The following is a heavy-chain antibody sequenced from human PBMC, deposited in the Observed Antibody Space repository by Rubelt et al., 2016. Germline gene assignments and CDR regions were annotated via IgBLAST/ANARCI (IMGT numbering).Heavy chain of an antibody. D-gene: IGHD2-2*01. Sequence: QVQLQQWGAGLLKPSETLSLTCAVYGGSFSGYYWSWIRQPPGKGLEWIGEINHSGSTNYNPSLKGRVPISVATSKNQCSLKLSSVTAADTAVYYCARGLPLYCSSTSCQYYFDYWGQGTLVTVSS. J-gene: IGHJ4*02. CDR2: INHSGST. V-gene: IGHV4-34*01. CDR3: ARGLPLYCSSTSCQYYFDY. CDR1: GGSFSGYY.